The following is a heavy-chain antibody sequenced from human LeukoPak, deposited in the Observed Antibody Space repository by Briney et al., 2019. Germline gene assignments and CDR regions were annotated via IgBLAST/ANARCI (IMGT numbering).Heavy chain of an antibody. D-gene: IGHD2-15*01. CDR3: ARVDCSGGSCYPYYYYYMDV. V-gene: IGHV4-59*01. Sequence: PSETLSLTCAVYGGSFSGYYWSWIRQPPGKGLEWFGYIYYSGSTNYNPSLKSRVTISVDTSKNQFSLKPSSVTAADTAVYDCARVDCSGGSCYPYYYYYMDVWGKGTTVTVAS. CDR1: GGSFSGYY. CDR2: IYYSGST. J-gene: IGHJ6*03.